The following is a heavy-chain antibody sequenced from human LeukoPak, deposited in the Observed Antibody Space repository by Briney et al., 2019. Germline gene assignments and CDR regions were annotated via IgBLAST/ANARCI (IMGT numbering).Heavy chain of an antibody. CDR3: ARGRSWGESGFDY. V-gene: IGHV6-1*01. Sequence: SQTLSPTCAISGDSVSNNSAAWNWIRQSPSRGLEWLGRTYYRSKWYNDYAVSVTSRITISPDTSKNQFSLQLKSVTPDDTAVYYCARGRSWGESGFDYWGQGTLVTVSS. J-gene: IGHJ4*02. CDR1: GDSVSNNSAA. CDR2: TYYRSKWYN. D-gene: IGHD6-13*01.